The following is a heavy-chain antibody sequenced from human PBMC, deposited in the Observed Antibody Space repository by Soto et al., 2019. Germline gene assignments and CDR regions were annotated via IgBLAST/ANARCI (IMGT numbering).Heavy chain of an antibody. D-gene: IGHD3-10*01. CDR1: GYSFTTQW. J-gene: IGHJ6*02. CDR2: IGTAGDP. V-gene: IGHV3-13*05. Sequence: GESLKISCKASGYSFTTQWIGWVRQATGKGLEWVSAIGTAGDPYYPGSVKGRFTISRENAKNSLYLQMNSLRAGDTAVYYCARGGGPLDYYYGMDVWGQGTTVTVSS. CDR3: ARGGGPLDYYYGMDV.